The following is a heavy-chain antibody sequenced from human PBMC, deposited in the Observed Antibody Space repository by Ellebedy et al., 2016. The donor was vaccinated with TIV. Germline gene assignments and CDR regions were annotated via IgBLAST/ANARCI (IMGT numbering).Heavy chain of an antibody. CDR3: ARAAEYYYGLGSCNDY. J-gene: IGHJ4*02. V-gene: IGHV1-58*01. CDR1: RFNFFSSV. CDR2: IVVGTGDT. Sequence: ASVKVSXKASRFNFFSSVVEWVRQARGQRLEWIGCIVVGTGDTHFAQTFQGRVTITRDVSTDTAYMELSSLRAEDTAVYYCARAAEYYYGLGSCNDYWGQGTLVTVSS. D-gene: IGHD3-10*01.